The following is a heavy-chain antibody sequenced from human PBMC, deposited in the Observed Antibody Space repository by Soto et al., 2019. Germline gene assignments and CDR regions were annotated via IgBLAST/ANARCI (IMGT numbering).Heavy chain of an antibody. V-gene: IGHV3-48*03. CDR1: GFTFSSYE. J-gene: IGHJ4*02. CDR3: ARDLCSSTSCYPDY. Sequence: EVQLVESGGGLVQPGGSLRLSGAASGFTFSSYEMNWVRQAPGKGLEWVSYISSSGSTIYYADSVKGRFTISRDNAKNSLYLQMNSLRAEDTAVYYCARDLCSSTSCYPDYWGQGTLVTVSS. D-gene: IGHD2-2*01. CDR2: ISSSGSTI.